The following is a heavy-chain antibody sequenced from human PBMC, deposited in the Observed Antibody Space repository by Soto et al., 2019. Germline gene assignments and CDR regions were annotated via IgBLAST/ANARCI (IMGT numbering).Heavy chain of an antibody. Sequence: QVQLVESGGNVVQPGRSLRLSCAASGFSFSSHGMHWVRQAPGKGLEWVAHLWAGGNIRYYAYSVKGRFTISSDHSKNTLYLQMDSLGAEDTAVYYCARDAQQVANYGMDAWGQGTTVTVSS. CDR2: LWAGGNIR. CDR3: ARDAQQVANYGMDA. J-gene: IGHJ6*02. V-gene: IGHV3-33*01. CDR1: GFSFSSHG. D-gene: IGHD6-13*01.